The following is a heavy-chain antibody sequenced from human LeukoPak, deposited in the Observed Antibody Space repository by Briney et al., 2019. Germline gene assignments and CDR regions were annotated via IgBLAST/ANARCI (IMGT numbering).Heavy chain of an antibody. CDR1: GGTFSSYA. J-gene: IGHJ4*02. CDR2: IIPIFGTA. D-gene: IGHD1-26*01. V-gene: IGHV1-69*13. Sequence: SVKVSCKASGGTFSSYAISWVRQAPGQGLEWMGGIIPIFGTANYAQKFQGRVTITADESTSTAYMELSSLRSEDTAVYYCTAIVGARGGFDYWGQGTLVTVSS. CDR3: TAIVGARGGFDY.